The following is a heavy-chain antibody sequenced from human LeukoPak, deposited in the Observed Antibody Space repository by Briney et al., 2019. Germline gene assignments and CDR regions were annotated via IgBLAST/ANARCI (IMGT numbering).Heavy chain of an antibody. D-gene: IGHD5-12*01. CDR3: ARAGSRWGYGRYYYYMDV. CDR1: GFTFSNYW. V-gene: IGHV3-7*01. J-gene: IGHJ6*03. Sequence: GGSLRLSCAASGFTFSNYWMSWVRQAPGKGLEWVANIKQDGSEKYYVDSVKGRFTISRDNAKNSPYLQMNSLRAEDTAVYYCARAGSRWGYGRYYYYMDVWGKGTTVTISS. CDR2: IKQDGSEK.